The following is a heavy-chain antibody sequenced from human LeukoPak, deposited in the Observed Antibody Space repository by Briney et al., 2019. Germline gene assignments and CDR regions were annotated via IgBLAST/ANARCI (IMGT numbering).Heavy chain of an antibody. CDR2: IYSGGST. J-gene: IGHJ4*02. CDR3: ARPGGYYSSGSYLDY. Sequence: PGGSLRLSCAASGFTVSSNYMSWVRQAPGKGLEWVSVIYSGGSTYYADSVKGRFTISRDNSKNTLYLQMNSLRAEDTAVYYCARPGGYYSSGSYLDYWGQGTLVTVSS. D-gene: IGHD3-10*01. CDR1: GFTVSSNY. V-gene: IGHV3-53*01.